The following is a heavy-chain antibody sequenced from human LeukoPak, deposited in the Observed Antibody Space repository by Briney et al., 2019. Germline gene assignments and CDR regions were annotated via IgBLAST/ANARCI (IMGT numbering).Heavy chain of an antibody. CDR3: AGRRVLDASFDY. D-gene: IGHD3-16*01. V-gene: IGHV3-66*02. J-gene: IGHJ4*02. Sequence: PGGPLRLSSAASEFTVSGNYMSWVRQAPGKGLEWVSVIYSSDNTYYIDSVKGRFTISRDNSKNTLYLQMNSLRAEDTAVYYCAGRRVLDASFDYWGQGTLVTVSS. CDR1: EFTVSGNY. CDR2: IYSSDNT.